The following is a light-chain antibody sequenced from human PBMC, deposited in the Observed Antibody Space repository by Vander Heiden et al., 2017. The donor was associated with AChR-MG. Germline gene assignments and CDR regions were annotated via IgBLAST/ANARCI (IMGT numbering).Light chain of an antibody. CDR3: QQDKSYPLT. CDR2: KAS. CDR1: ESISSW. Sequence: DSQMTQSPSTLSASVGDRVTITCRASESISSWLAWYQQKPGKAPNLLIYKASSLESGVPSRFSGSGSGTEFTLTISSLQPDDFATYYCQQDKSYPLTFGGGTKVEIK. J-gene: IGKJ4*01. V-gene: IGKV1-5*03.